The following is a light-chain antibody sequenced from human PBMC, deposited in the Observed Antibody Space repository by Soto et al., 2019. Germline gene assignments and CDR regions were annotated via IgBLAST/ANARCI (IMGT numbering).Light chain of an antibody. CDR1: QSVSSY. Sequence: EIVMTQSAATLSVSPGERATLSCRASQSVSSYLAWYQQKPGQAPRLLIYGASSRATGIPDRFSGSGSGTDFTLTISRLDPEYVAVYYCQQYGSSRTLGQGTKVDI. J-gene: IGKJ1*01. CDR2: GAS. CDR3: QQYGSSRT. V-gene: IGKV3-20*01.